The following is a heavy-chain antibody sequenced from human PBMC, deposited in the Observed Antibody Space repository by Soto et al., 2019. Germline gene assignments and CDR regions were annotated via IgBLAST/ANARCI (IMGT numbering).Heavy chain of an antibody. CDR2: IYSDGTT. CDR1: GFIVTSNY. V-gene: IGHV3-53*01. J-gene: IGHJ1*01. CDR3: AKGGPGASSGLFEH. D-gene: IGHD2-21*01. Sequence: GGSLRLSCAASGFIVTSNYMSWVRQAPGKGLEWVSVIYSDGTTNYVESVKGRFTISRDNSKNTVYLQMNSLRAEDTAVYYCAKGGPGASSGLFEHWGQGTLVTVSS.